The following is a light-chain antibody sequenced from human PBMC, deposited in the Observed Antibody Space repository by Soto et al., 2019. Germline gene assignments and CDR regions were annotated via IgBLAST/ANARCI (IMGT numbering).Light chain of an antibody. CDR2: DAS. J-gene: IGKJ4*01. CDR1: QSVASSY. CDR3: QQRYNWPLT. Sequence: EVVLTQSPGTLSLSPGERVTLSCRASQSVASSYLAWYQQKPGRAPRLLIYDASDRATGIPARFSGSGSGTAFTLTISGLEPEDFALYYCQQRYNWPLTFGGGTKVDIE. V-gene: IGKV3-11*01.